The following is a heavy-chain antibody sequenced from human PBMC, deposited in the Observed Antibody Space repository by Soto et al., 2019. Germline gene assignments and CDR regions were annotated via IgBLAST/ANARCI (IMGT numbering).Heavy chain of an antibody. J-gene: IGHJ5*02. CDR2: IYYSGST. Sequence: KPSETLSLTCTVSGGSISSYYWSWIRQPPGKGLEWIGYIYYSGSTNYNPSLKSRVTISVDTSKNQFSLKLSSVTAADTAVYYCASITMVRGPRALTIDPWGQGTLVTVSS. D-gene: IGHD3-10*01. CDR1: GGSISSYY. V-gene: IGHV4-59*01. CDR3: ASITMVRGPRALTIDP.